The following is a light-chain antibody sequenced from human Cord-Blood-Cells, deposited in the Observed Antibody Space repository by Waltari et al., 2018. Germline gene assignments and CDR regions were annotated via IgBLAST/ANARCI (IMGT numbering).Light chain of an antibody. J-gene: IGKJ5*01. Sequence: EIVLTQSPATLSLSPGERATLSCGASQSVSSSYLAWYQQKPGLAPRLLIYDASSRATGIPDRFSGSGSVTDFTLTISRLEPEDFAVYYCQQYGSSPPITFGQRTRLEIK. V-gene: IGKV3D-20*01. CDR2: DAS. CDR3: QQYGSSPPIT. CDR1: QSVSSSY.